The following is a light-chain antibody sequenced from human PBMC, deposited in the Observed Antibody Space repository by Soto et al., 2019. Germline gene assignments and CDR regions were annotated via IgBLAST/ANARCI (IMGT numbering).Light chain of an antibody. CDR3: QQYYSYPHA. Sequence: AIRMTQSPSSFSASTGDRVTITCRASQGISSYLAWYQQKPGNAPKLLIYAASTLHSGVPSRFSGSGCGTDFILTISCLQSEDFATYYCQQYYSYPHAFGRGTKVEI. V-gene: IGKV1-8*01. CDR1: QGISSY. CDR2: AAS. J-gene: IGKJ1*01.